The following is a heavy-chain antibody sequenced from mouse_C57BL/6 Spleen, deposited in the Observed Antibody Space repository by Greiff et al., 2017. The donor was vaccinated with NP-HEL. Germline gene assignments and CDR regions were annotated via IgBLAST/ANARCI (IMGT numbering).Heavy chain of an antibody. D-gene: IGHD1-1*02. J-gene: IGHJ4*01. CDR2: IYPGDGDT. CDR1: GYAFSSYW. Sequence: QVHVKQSGAELVKPGASVKISCKASGYAFSSYWMNWVKQRPGKGLEWIGQIYPGDGDTNYNGKFKGKATLTADKSSSTAYLPLSSLTSEDSAVYFCARCWYDHGGNAMDYWGQGTSVTVSS. V-gene: IGHV1-80*01. CDR3: ARCWYDHGGNAMDY.